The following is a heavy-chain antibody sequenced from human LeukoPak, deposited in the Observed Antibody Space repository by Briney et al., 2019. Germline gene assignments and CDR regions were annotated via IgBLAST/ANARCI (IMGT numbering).Heavy chain of an antibody. D-gene: IGHD1-7*01. CDR3: ARVPLTGATGE. V-gene: IGHV4-34*01. CDR2: INHSGST. Sequence: PSETLSLTCAVYGGSFSGYYWSWIRQPPGKGLEWTGEINHSGSTNYNPSLKSRVTISVDTSKNQFSLKLSSVTAADTAVYYCARVPLTGATGEWGQGTLVTVSS. CDR1: GGSFSGYY. J-gene: IGHJ4*02.